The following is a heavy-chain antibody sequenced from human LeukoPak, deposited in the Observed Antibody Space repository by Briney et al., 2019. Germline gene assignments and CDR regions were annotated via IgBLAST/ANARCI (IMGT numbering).Heavy chain of an antibody. Sequence: PSESLSLTCSLSRHSISSAYYWGCIRQPPGRGLEWIGSTYHSGSTFYNPSLKSRVTISVDTSKDQFSLKLTSVTAADTAVYYCASSLLGSSGWPEAEYFHHWGQGTLVTVSS. D-gene: IGHD6-19*01. CDR2: TYHSGST. CDR3: ASSLLGSSGWPEAEYFHH. J-gene: IGHJ1*01. V-gene: IGHV4-38-2*02. CDR1: RHSISSAYY.